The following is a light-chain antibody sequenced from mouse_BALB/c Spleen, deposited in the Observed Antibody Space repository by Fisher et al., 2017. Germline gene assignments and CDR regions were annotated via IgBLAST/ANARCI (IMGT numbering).Light chain of an antibody. J-gene: IGKJ2*01. CDR1: SSVSY. Sequence: IVLTQSTAIMSASPGEKVTMTCSASSSVSYMYWYQQKPGSSPRLLIYDTSNLASGVPVRFSGSGSGTSYSLTISSVEAEDAATYYCQQWSSNPPTFGGGTKLEIK. CDR2: DTS. V-gene: IGKV4-55*01. CDR3: QQWSSNPPT.